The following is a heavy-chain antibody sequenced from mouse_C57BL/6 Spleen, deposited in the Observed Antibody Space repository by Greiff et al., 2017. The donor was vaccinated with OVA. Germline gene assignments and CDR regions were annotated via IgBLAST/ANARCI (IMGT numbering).Heavy chain of an antibody. CDR1: GYTFTDYE. D-gene: IGHD2-4*01. CDR3: TRSEYDYSPWFAY. Sequence: VQLQQSGAELVRPGASVTLSCKASGYTFTDYEMHWVKQTPVHGLEWIGAIDPQTGGTAYNQKFKGKAILTADKSSSTAYMERRSLTSEDSAVYYCTRSEYDYSPWFAYWGQGTLVTVSA. CDR2: IDPQTGGT. J-gene: IGHJ3*01. V-gene: IGHV1-15*01.